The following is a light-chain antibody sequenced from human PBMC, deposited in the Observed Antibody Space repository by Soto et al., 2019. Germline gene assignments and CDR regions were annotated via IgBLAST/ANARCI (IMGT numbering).Light chain of an antibody. CDR3: QSADSSGTYRV. CDR2: KDS. J-gene: IGLJ2*01. CDR1: ALPKQY. V-gene: IGLV3-25*02. Sequence: SYELTQPPSVSVSPGQTARITCSGDALPKQYAYWYQQKPGQAPVLVIYKDSERPSGIPERFSGSSSGTTVTLTISGVQAEDEADYYCQSADSSGTYRVFCGGTKVTVL.